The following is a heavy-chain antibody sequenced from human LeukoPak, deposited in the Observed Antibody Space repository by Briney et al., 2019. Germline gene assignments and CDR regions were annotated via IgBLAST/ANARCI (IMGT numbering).Heavy chain of an antibody. V-gene: IGHV3-30*04. J-gene: IGHJ6*03. Sequence: PGRSLRLSCAASGFTFNTYAMHWVRQAPGKGLEWVAVISYDGSNKYYADSLKGRFTISRDNSKNTLYLQMNSLRDEDTAVYKCAKDRDGSTWYLLNYMDGWGKGTTVTVSS. CDR2: ISYDGSNK. CDR1: GFTFNTYA. CDR3: AKDRDGSTWYLLNYMDG. D-gene: IGHD6-13*01.